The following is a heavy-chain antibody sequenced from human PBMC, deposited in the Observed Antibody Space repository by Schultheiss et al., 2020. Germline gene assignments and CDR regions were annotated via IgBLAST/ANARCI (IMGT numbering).Heavy chain of an antibody. CDR2: INPNSGGT. CDR1: GYTFTGYY. V-gene: IGHV1-2*04. Sequence: GESLKIACKASGYTFTGYYMHWVRQAPGQGLEWMGWINPNSGGTNYAQKFQGWVTMTRDTSISTAYMELSSLRSEDTAVYYCARAYTDVLRYFDWPTSLDPWGQGTLVTVSS. CDR3: ARAYTDVLRYFDWPTSLDP. D-gene: IGHD3-9*01. J-gene: IGHJ5*02.